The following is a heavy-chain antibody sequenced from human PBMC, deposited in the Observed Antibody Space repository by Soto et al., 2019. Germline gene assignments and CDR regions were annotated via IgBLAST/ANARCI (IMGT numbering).Heavy chain of an antibody. CDR3: ARGWYLFDY. D-gene: IGHD6-13*01. CDR2: IYYSGST. J-gene: IGHJ4*02. Sequence: QVQLQESGPGLVKPSETLSLTCTVSGGSVSSGSYYWSWIRQPPGKGLEWIGYIYYSGSTNYNPSPKSRVTIYVDTSKNQFSLKLSSVTAADTAVYYCARGWYLFDYWGQGTLVTVSS. CDR1: GGSVSSGSYY. V-gene: IGHV4-61*01.